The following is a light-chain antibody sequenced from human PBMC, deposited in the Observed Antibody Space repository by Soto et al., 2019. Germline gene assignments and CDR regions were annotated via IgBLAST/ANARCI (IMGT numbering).Light chain of an antibody. V-gene: IGKV3-20*01. J-gene: IGKJ1*01. CDR2: GAS. CDR1: QSVTNNY. CDR3: QRYGRSPGS. Sequence: EIVLTQSPGTLSSSPGGRATLSCRASQSVTNNYLAWYQQKRGQAPRLLIWGASIRAADLPDRFSGGGSGTEFSITVSRLEAEDLAIYYCQRYGRSPGSFGHGNKVELK.